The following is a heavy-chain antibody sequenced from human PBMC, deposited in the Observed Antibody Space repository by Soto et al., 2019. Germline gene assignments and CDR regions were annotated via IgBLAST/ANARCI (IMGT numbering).Heavy chain of an antibody. CDR1: GYTFTSYA. V-gene: IGHV1-3*01. D-gene: IGHD3-10*01. J-gene: IGHJ4*02. CDR3: ARDRMVRGVIPPRSYYFDY. CDR2: INAGNGNT. Sequence: ASVKVACKASGYTFTSYAMHWVRQAPGQRLEWMGWINAGNGNTKYSQKFQGRVTITRDTSASTAYMELSSLRSEDTAVYYCARDRMVRGVIPPRSYYFDYWGQGTLVTVSS.